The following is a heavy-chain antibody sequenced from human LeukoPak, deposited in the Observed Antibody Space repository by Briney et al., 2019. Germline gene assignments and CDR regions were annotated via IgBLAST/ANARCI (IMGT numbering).Heavy chain of an antibody. J-gene: IGHJ4*02. CDR3: ARHVPRYCSGGSCYAREY. CDR2: INHSGST. D-gene: IGHD2-15*01. V-gene: IGHV4-34*01. CDR1: GGSFSGYY. Sequence: SETLSLTCAVYGGSFSGYYWSWIRQSPGKGLEWIGEINHSGSTNYNPSLKSRVTISVDTSKNQFSLKLSSVTAADTAVYYCARHVPRYCSGGSCYAREYWGQGTLVTVSS.